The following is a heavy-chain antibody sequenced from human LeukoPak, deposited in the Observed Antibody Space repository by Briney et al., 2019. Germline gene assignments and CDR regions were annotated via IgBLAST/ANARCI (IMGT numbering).Heavy chain of an antibody. CDR2: IYTSGST. J-gene: IGHJ4*02. D-gene: IGHD3-10*01. V-gene: IGHV4-61*02. CDR1: GGSISSGSYY. Sequence: SETLSLTCTVSGGSISSGSYYWSWIRQPAGKGLEWIGRIYTSGSTNYNPSLKGRVTISVDKSKNQFSLKLSSLTAADTAVYYCARDRGEFDYWGQGTLVTVSS. CDR3: ARDRGEFDY.